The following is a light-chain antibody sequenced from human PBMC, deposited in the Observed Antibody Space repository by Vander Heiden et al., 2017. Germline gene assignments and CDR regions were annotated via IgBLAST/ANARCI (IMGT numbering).Light chain of an antibody. V-gene: IGKV1-33*01. CDR1: QDISNH. Sequence: IQLTHPPPSRSASVGDRVTITCQASQDISNHLNWYQQKPGKAPKVLIYDASNLETGVPSRVSGSGSGAYFTFTISSLQPEDIGTYYCQQYDNVPYTFGQGTKLEIK. CDR2: DAS. CDR3: QQYDNVPYT. J-gene: IGKJ2*01.